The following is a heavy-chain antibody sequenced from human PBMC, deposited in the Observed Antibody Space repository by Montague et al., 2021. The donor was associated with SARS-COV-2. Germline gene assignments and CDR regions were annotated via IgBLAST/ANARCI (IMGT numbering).Heavy chain of an antibody. V-gene: IGHV4-59*08. Sequence: SETLSLTCSVSGASISTNYWSWIRQPPGKGPEWIGNIIYRGTTHXNPSLKSRVTLSVDASSNQASLKLASVTAADTAVYYCASYDGAFDPWGQGTMVLVSS. CDR1: GASISTNY. CDR2: IIYRGTT. J-gene: IGHJ3*01. D-gene: IGHD3-22*01. CDR3: ASYDGAFDP.